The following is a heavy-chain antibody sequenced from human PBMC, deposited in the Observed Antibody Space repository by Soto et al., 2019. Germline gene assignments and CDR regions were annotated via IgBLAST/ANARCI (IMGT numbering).Heavy chain of an antibody. J-gene: IGHJ3*01. CDR1: GYTFTTNF. V-gene: IGHV1-46*03. Sequence: VQLVQSGAEVKKPGASVKISCKASGYTFTTNFIHWIRQAPGQGLEWVEIISPGGGTTVYAQKFQGRVTMTRDTSTSTVYMELRNLRSEDTAVFYCARAHYDSDAFDFWGQGTMVIVSS. CDR3: ARAHYDSDAFDF. D-gene: IGHD3-22*01. CDR2: ISPGGGTT.